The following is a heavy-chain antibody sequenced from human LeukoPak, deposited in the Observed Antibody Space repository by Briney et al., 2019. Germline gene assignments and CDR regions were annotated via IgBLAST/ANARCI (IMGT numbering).Heavy chain of an antibody. Sequence: SVKASCKVSGYTPTELSTHWVRQAPGKGLEWMVGFDTEDGETISAQKFQGRDTMTEDTSTDIAYMELSSLRSEDTAVYYCATGPYCSGGSCFRYWFDPWGQGTLVTVSS. CDR2: FDTEDGET. V-gene: IGHV1-24*01. CDR3: ATGPYCSGGSCFRYWFDP. CDR1: GYTPTELS. D-gene: IGHD2-15*01. J-gene: IGHJ5*02.